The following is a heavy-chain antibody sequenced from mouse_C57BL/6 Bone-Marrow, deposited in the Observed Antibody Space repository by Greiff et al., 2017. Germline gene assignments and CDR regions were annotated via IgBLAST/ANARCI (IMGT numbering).Heavy chain of an antibody. CDR1: GFTFSSYA. CDR2: ISDGGSYT. V-gene: IGHV5-4*01. J-gene: IGHJ3*01. Sequence: EVKLVESGGGLVKPGGSLKLSCAASGFTFSSYAMSWVRQTPEKRLEWVATISDGGSYTYYPDNVTGRFTISRDNAKNNLYLQMSHLKSEDTAMYYCARDPPSYYYGSSWFAYWGQGTLVTVSA. D-gene: IGHD1-1*01. CDR3: ARDPPSYYYGSSWFAY.